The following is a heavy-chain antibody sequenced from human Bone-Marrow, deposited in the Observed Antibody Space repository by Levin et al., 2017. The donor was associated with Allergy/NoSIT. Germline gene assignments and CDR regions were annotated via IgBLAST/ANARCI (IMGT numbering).Heavy chain of an antibody. CDR3: AKGGFYDFSSGYFQGMDV. Sequence: AASVKVSCKTSGYTFTNFDIYWVRQAAGQGLEWMGWMNPHSGDTGYAQKFEDRVIMTRNTSIDTAYMELNSLRSEDTAVYYCAKGGFYDFSSGYFQGMDVWGQGTTVTVSS. V-gene: IGHV1-8*01. CDR2: MNPHSGDT. D-gene: IGHD3-3*01. CDR1: GYTFTNFD. J-gene: IGHJ6*02.